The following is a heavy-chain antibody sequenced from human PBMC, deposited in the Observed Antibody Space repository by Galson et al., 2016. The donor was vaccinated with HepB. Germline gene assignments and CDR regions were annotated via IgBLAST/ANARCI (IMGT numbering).Heavy chain of an antibody. CDR2: ISGNGGST. J-gene: IGHJ4*02. Sequence: SLRLSCAASGFTFRTYGMHWVRQAPGKGLEWVSTISGNGGSTYYADSVKGRFTISRDNSKNTVYLHISSLRVEDTAVYYCASSYCTGGSCYFDDWGQGTLLTVSS. CDR1: GFTFRTYG. CDR3: ASSYCTGGSCYFDD. D-gene: IGHD2-15*01. V-gene: IGHV3-23*01.